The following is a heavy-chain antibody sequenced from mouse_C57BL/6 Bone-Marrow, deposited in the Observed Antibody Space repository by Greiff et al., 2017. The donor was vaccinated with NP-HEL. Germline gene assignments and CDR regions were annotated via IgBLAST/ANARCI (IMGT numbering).Heavy chain of an antibody. CDR1: GYTFTSYW. J-gene: IGHJ3*01. Sequence: QVHVKQPGAELVKPGASVKLSCKASGYTFTSYWMHWVKQRPGQGLEWIGMIHPNSGSTNYNEKFKSKATLTVDKSSSTAYMQLSSLTSEDSAVYYCARGEDSSGSWFAYWGQGTLVTVSA. CDR3: ARGEDSSGSWFAY. V-gene: IGHV1-64*01. CDR2: IHPNSGST. D-gene: IGHD3-2*02.